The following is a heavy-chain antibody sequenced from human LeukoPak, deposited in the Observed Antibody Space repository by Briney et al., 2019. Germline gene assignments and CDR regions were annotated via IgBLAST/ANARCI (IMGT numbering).Heavy chain of an antibody. D-gene: IGHD2-15*01. CDR2: ISDSGST. J-gene: IGHJ3*02. CDR3: ASSYCSGGSCYGTFDI. CDR1: GGSISSSSYY. V-gene: IGHV4-39*01. Sequence: SKILSLTCTVSGGSISSSSYYWGWIRQPPGKGLEWFGSISDSGSTYYYPSLKSRFTISVYTSKNQFSLNLSSVTAADTAAYYCASSYCSGGSCYGTFDIWGQGTMVTVXS.